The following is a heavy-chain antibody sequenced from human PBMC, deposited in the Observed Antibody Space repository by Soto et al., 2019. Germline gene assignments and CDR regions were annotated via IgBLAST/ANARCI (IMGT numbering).Heavy chain of an antibody. CDR3: ARGYCSSTSCYLIGGEENWFDP. V-gene: IGHV1-2*04. Sequence: ASVKVSCKASGYTFTGYYMHWVRQAPGQGLEWMGWINPNSGGTNYAQKFQGWVTMTRDTSISTAYMELSRLRSDDTAVYYCARGYCSSTSCYLIGGEENWFDPWGQGTLVTVSS. D-gene: IGHD2-2*01. CDR2: INPNSGGT. J-gene: IGHJ5*02. CDR1: GYTFTGYY.